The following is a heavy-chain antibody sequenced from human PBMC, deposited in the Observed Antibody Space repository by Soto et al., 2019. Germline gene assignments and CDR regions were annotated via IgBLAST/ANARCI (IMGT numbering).Heavy chain of an antibody. CDR1: GYTFTSYD. CDR2: MNPNSGNT. V-gene: IGHV1-8*01. J-gene: IGHJ4*02. CDR3: ARGLISGWYYYFDY. Sequence: VASVKVSCKASGYTFTSYDINWVRQATGQGLEWMGWMNPNSGNTGYAQKFQGRVTMTRNTSISTAYMELSSLRSEDTAVYYCARGLISGWYYYFDYWGQGTLVTVSS. D-gene: IGHD6-19*01.